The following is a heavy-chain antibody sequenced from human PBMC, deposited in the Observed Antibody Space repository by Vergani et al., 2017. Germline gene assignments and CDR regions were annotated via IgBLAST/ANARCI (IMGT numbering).Heavy chain of an antibody. J-gene: IGHJ4*02. CDR1: GFTFSSYG. Sequence: QVQLVESGGGVVQPGRSLRLSCAASGFTFSSYGMHWVRQAPGKGLEWVAVIWYDGSNKYYADSVKGRFTISRDNSKNTLYLQMNSLRAEDTAVYYCARQYDFWSGYXFDYWGQGTLVTVSS. V-gene: IGHV3-33*01. CDR2: IWYDGSNK. CDR3: ARQYDFWSGYXFDY. D-gene: IGHD3-3*01.